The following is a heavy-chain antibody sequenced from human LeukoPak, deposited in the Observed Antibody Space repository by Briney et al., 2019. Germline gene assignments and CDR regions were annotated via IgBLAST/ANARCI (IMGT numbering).Heavy chain of an antibody. CDR2: ITSDGSST. CDR3: ARTREYYFDY. V-gene: IGHV3-74*01. J-gene: IGHJ4*02. CDR1: GFTFSSYW. D-gene: IGHD5-24*01. Sequence: GGSLRLSCAASGFTFSSYWMHWVRQAPGKGLVWVSRITSDGSSTTYADSVKGRFTISRDNAKNTVYLQMNSPRAEDTAVYYCARTREYYFDYWGQGTLVTVSS.